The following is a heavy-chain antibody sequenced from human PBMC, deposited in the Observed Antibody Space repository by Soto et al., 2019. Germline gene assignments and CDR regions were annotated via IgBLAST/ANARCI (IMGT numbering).Heavy chain of an antibody. CDR3: ARHWQQLVSRGSYYYGMAV. D-gene: IGHD6-13*01. CDR1: GYTFTSYG. V-gene: IGHV1-18*04. J-gene: IGHJ6*02. CDR2: ISAYNGNT. Sequence: ASVKVSCKASGYTFTSYGISWVRQAPGQGLEWMGWISAYNGNTNYAQKLQGRVTMTTDTSTSTAYMELRSLRSDDTAVYYCARHWQQLVSRGSYYYGMAVSGQGTTVIDS.